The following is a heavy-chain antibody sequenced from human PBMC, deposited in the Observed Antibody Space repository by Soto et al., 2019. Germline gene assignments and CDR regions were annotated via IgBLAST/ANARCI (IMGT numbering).Heavy chain of an antibody. CDR3: AGTSYCKGGSCYSRHYYGMDV. CDR1: GGTFSKYS. Sequence: QVRLVQSGAEVKKPGSSVKVSCKVSGGTFSKYSLSWVRQTPGQGLEWMGGITPFVDTSNYAQRFLGRVTITAEKPTNAAFLEVGGLKSEDTALYFCAGTSYCKGGSCYSRHYYGMDVWGQGTTVTVSS. V-gene: IGHV1-69*06. CDR2: ITPFVDTS. D-gene: IGHD2-21*01. J-gene: IGHJ6*02.